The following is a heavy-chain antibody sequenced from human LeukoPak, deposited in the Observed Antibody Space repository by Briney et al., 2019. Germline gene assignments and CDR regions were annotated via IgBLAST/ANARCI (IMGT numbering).Heavy chain of an antibody. Sequence: GGSLRLSCAASGFTVNSYYMSWVRQAPGKGLEWISVIYSAGNTYYADSVMGRFTISRDISKNTLYLQMDSLRAGDTAIYYCATANWWGQGTLVTVSS. CDR1: GFTVNSYY. J-gene: IGHJ4*02. CDR2: IYSAGNT. CDR3: ATANW. V-gene: IGHV3-53*01. D-gene: IGHD4/OR15-4a*01.